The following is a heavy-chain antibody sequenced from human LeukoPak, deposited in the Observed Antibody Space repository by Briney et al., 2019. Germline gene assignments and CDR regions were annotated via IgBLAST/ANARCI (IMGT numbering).Heavy chain of an antibody. D-gene: IGHD3-3*01. CDR1: GRSISSYY. CDR3: AREGRRYDFWSGYSTYYYYMDV. Sequence: SETLSLTCTVSGRSISSYYWSWIRQPAGKGLEWIGRIYTSGSTNYNPSLKSRVTMSVDTSKNQFSLKLSSVTAADTAVYYCAREGRRYDFWSGYSTYYYYMDVWGKGTTVTVSS. V-gene: IGHV4-4*07. J-gene: IGHJ6*03. CDR2: IYTSGST.